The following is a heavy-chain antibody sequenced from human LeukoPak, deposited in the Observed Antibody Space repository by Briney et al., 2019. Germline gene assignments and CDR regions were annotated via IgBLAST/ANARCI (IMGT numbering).Heavy chain of an antibody. CDR1: GGSFSGYY. CDR2: INHSGST. Sequence: SETLSLTCAVYGGSFSGYYWSWIRQPPGKGLEWIGEINHSGSTNYNPSLKSRVTISVDTSKNQFSLKLSSVTAANTAVYYCARGRTYYYGSGSYQGYYFDYWGQGILVTVSS. J-gene: IGHJ4*02. V-gene: IGHV4-34*01. D-gene: IGHD3-10*01. CDR3: ARGRTYYYGSGSYQGYYFDY.